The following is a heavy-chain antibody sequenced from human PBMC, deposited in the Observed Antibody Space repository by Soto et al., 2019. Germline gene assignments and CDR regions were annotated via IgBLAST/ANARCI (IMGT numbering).Heavy chain of an antibody. CDR1: GFTFSSYA. CDR2: ISGSGGST. D-gene: IGHD3-3*01. J-gene: IGHJ4*02. CDR3: AKLPDYDFWSGYLDY. Sequence: GGSLRLSCAASGFTFSSYAMSWVRQAPGKGLEWVSAISGSGGSTYYADSVKGRFTISRDNSKNTLYLQMSSLRAEDTAVYYCAKLPDYDFWSGYLDYWGQGTLVTVSS. V-gene: IGHV3-23*01.